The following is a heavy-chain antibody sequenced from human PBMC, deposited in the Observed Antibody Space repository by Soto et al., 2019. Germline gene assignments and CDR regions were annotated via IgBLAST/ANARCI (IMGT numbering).Heavy chain of an antibody. CDR2: IKGDETST. D-gene: IGHD6-19*01. CDR1: GITFSTYW. CDR3: AKALYLGVAVAGSI. V-gene: IGHV3-74*01. J-gene: IGHJ4*02. Sequence: GGSLRLSCAASGITFSTYWMHWVRQAPGKGLVWVSRIKGDETSTSYADSVKGRFTISRDNAKDTLYLQMNSLRAEDTAVYYCAKALYLGVAVAGSIWGQGTLVTVSS.